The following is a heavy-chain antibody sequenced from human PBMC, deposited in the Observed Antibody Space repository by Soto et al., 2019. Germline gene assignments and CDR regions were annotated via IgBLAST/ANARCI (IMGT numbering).Heavy chain of an antibody. CDR2: IRSKANSYAT. V-gene: IGHV3-73*02. Sequence: EVQLVESGGGLVQPGGSLKLSCAASGFTFSGSAMHWVRQASGKGLEWVGRIRSKANSYATAYAASVKGRFTISRDDSKNTLYLQMNSLRADDTAIYYCVKDSRLWLKGEDAFDIWGQGTVVTVSS. J-gene: IGHJ3*02. D-gene: IGHD3-10*01. CDR3: VKDSRLWLKGEDAFDI. CDR1: GFTFSGSA.